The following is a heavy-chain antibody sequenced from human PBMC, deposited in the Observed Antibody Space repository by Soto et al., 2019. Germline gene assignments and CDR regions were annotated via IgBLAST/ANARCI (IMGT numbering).Heavy chain of an antibody. CDR2: IKTRDEGETT. J-gene: IGHJ6*02. V-gene: IGHV3-15*07. D-gene: IGHD2-15*01. Sequence: EVQLVDSGGGLVKPGGSLRLSCEASGFSVSKAWMNWVRQAPGKGLEWVGRIKTRDEGETTNYAAPVKGRFTISRDYSQNTLYLQMNSLKTEDAAVYYCTTGSVEGFWGQGTTVTVSS. CDR1: GFSVSKAW. CDR3: TTGSVEGF.